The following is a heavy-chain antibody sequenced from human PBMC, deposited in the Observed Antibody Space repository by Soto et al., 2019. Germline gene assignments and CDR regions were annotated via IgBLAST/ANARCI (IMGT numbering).Heavy chain of an antibody. Sequence: SETLSLTCAVSRGSFSGYYWSWVRQFPGKGLEWIGEIIHTGSTNYNPSLKSRVTMSIDTSKKEISLKLSSVTAADTAVYYCARVGQPPSDYWGQGTMVTVYS. CDR3: ARVGQPPSDY. V-gene: IGHV4-34*12. J-gene: IGHJ4*02. CDR2: IIHTGST. CDR1: RGSFSGYY. D-gene: IGHD2-2*01.